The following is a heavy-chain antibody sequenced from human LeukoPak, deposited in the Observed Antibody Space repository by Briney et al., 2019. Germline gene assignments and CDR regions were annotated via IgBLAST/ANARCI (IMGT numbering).Heavy chain of an antibody. Sequence: GGSLRLSCAASGFTFSSYGMHWVRQAQGKGLEGGAVISYDGSNKYYADSVKGRFTISRDNSKNTLYLQMNSLRAEDTAVYYCAKGGSYYGDYSYFDYWGQGTLVTVSS. CDR3: AKGGSYYGDYSYFDY. J-gene: IGHJ4*02. CDR2: ISYDGSNK. D-gene: IGHD4-17*01. V-gene: IGHV3-30*18. CDR1: GFTFSSYG.